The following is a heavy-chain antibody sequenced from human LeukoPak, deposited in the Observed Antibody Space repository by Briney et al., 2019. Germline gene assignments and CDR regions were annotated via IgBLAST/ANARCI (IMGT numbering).Heavy chain of an antibody. Sequence: PGGSLRLSCAASGFTFSSYGMHWVRQAPGKGLEWVAVIWYDGSNKYYADSVKGRFTISRDNSKNTLYLQMNSLRAEDTAVYYCARDRNYYDSSVNGVAFDIWGQGTMVTVSS. J-gene: IGHJ3*02. CDR3: ARDRNYYDSSVNGVAFDI. V-gene: IGHV3-33*01. D-gene: IGHD3-22*01. CDR1: GFTFSSYG. CDR2: IWYDGSNK.